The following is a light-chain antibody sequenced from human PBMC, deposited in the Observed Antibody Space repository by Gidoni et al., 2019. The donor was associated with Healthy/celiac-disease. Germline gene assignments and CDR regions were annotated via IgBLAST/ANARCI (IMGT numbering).Light chain of an antibody. CDR1: QSVSSY. CDR3: QQRSNCPFT. CDR2: DAS. Sequence: EIVLTQSPATLSLSPGERSTLSCRASQSVSSYLAWYQPKPGQAPRLLIYDASNRATGIPARFSGSVSGTDFTLTISSLEPEDFAVYYCQQRSNCPFTFXPXTKVDIK. J-gene: IGKJ3*01. V-gene: IGKV3-11*01.